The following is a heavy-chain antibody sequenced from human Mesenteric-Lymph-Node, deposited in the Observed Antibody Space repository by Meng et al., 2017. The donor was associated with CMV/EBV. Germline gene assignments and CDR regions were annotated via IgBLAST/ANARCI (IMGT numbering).Heavy chain of an antibody. CDR2: ISGSGGST. V-gene: IGHV3-23*01. Sequence: GGSLRLSCAASGFTFSSYAMSWVRQGPGKGLEWVSGISGSGGSTNYADSVKGRFTISRDNLKNTLYLQVNRLRAEDTAIYFCAKVGAGSSYYYYSMDVWGQGTTVTVSS. J-gene: IGHJ6*02. CDR1: GFTFSSYA. CDR3: AKVGAGSSYYYYSMDV. D-gene: IGHD1-1*01.